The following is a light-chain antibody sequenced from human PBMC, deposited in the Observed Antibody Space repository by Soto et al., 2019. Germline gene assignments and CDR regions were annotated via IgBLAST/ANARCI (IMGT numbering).Light chain of an antibody. CDR3: QQYDGT. Sequence: DIPMTQSPSTLSASVGDRVTITCRASQSISSWLAWYQQKPGKAPKILIYDASSLESGVPSRFSGSGSGTEFTLTISSLQPDDFSTYYCQQYDGTFGPGTKVDIK. J-gene: IGKJ3*01. V-gene: IGKV1-5*01. CDR1: QSISSW. CDR2: DAS.